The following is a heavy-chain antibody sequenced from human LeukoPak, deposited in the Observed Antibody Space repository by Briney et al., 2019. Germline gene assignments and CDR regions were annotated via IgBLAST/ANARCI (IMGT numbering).Heavy chain of an antibody. CDR3: AKDLAGIVVVPAAPDY. CDR2: ISYDGSNK. V-gene: IGHV3-30*18. CDR1: GFTFSSYG. D-gene: IGHD2-2*01. Sequence: PGRSLRLSCAASGFTFSSYGMHWIRQAPGKRLEWVAVISYDGSNKYYADSVKGRFTISRDNSKNTLHLQMNSLRAEDTAVYYCAKDLAGIVVVPAAPDYWGQGTLVTVSS. J-gene: IGHJ4*02.